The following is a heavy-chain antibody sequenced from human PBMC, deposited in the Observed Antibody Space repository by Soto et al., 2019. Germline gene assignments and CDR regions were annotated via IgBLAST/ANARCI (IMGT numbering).Heavy chain of an antibody. CDR1: GFTFSSYA. CDR2: ISYDGSNK. D-gene: IGHD5-18*01. Sequence: GGSLRLSCAASGFTFSSYAMHWVRQAPGKGLEWVAVISYDGSNKYYADSVKGRFTISRDNSKNTLYLQMNSLRAEDTAVYYCARDLGSLIQLWSSDYYGMDVWGQGTTVTVSS. V-gene: IGHV3-30-3*01. CDR3: ARDLGSLIQLWSSDYYGMDV. J-gene: IGHJ6*02.